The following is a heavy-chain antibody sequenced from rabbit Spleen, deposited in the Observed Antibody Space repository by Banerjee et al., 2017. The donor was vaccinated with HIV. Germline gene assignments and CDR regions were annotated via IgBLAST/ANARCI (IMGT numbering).Heavy chain of an antibody. CDR2: IDPIFHVT. CDR1: GFDLSSYG. Sequence: EESGGGLVKPGGTLTLTCKASGFDLSSYGVSWVRQAPGKGLEWIGYIDPIFHVTTYASWVNGRFSISRENTQNTVSLQMNSLTAADTATYFCVREVAARFNLWGPGTLVTVS. J-gene: IGHJ4*01. CDR3: VREVAARFNL. V-gene: IGHV1S47*01. D-gene: IGHD4-1*01.